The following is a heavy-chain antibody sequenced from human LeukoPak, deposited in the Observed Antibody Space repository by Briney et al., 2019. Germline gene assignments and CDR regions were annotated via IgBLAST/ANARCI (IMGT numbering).Heavy chain of an antibody. D-gene: IGHD6-19*01. J-gene: IGHJ5*02. CDR3: ARAVAGYNWFDP. V-gene: IGHV4-61*02. Sequence: SETLSLTCTVSGGSISSGSYYWSCIPQPAGKGLEWIVRIYTSGSTNYNPSLKSRVTISVDTSKNQFSLKLSSVTAADTAVYYCARAVAGYNWFDPWGQGTLVTVSS. CDR1: GGSISSGSYY. CDR2: IYTSGST.